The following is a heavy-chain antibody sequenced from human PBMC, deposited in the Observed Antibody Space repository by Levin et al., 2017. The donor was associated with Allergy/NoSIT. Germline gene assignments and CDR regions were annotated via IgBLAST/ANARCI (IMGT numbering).Heavy chain of an antibody. Sequence: PSETLSLTCTVSGGSISSYYWSWIRQPPGKGLEWIGYIYSSGSTNYNPSLKSRVTISVDTSKNQFSLKVSSVTAADTAVYYCARVGVEMATNVLDYWGQGTLVTVSS. J-gene: IGHJ4*02. V-gene: IGHV4-59*01. D-gene: IGHD5-24*01. CDR1: GGSISSYY. CDR3: ARVGVEMATNVLDY. CDR2: IYSSGST.